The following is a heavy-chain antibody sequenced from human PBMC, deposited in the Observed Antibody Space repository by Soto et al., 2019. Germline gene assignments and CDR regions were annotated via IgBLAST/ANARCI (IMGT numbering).Heavy chain of an antibody. CDR2: ISSSSSYI. Sequence: EVQLVESGGGLVKPGGSLRLSCAASGFTFSSYSMNWVRQAPGKGLEWVSSISSSSSYIYYADSVKGRFTISRDNAKNSLYLQMKSLRAEDTDVYYCERVKRFIVATMLIDFWGQGTLVTASS. D-gene: IGHD5-12*01. J-gene: IGHJ4*02. V-gene: IGHV3-21*01. CDR3: ERVKRFIVATMLIDF. CDR1: GFTFSSYS.